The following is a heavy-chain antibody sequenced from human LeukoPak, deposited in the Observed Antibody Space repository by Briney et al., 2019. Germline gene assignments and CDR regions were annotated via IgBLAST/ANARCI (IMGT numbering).Heavy chain of an antibody. Sequence: GRSLRLSCTSSGFRFGDYAMHWVRQAPGKGLEWVSGISWNSGSIGYADSVKGRFTISRDNAKNSLYLQMNSLRAEDMALYYCAKDSSSGSFDYWGQGTLVTVSS. CDR1: GFRFGDYA. CDR3: AKDSSSGSFDY. V-gene: IGHV3-9*03. D-gene: IGHD6-6*01. CDR2: ISWNSGSI. J-gene: IGHJ4*02.